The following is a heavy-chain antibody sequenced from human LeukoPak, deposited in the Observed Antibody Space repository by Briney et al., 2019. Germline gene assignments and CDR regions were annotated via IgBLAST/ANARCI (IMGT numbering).Heavy chain of an antibody. D-gene: IGHD3-10*02. CDR2: INHSGSS. Sequence: SETLSLTCAVYVGSFSGYYWIWIRQPPGKGLEWIGEINHSGSSNYNPSLKSRVTISVDTSKNQFSLKLNSVTAADTAVYYCARKESGMLGDAFDIWGQGTMVTVSS. CDR1: VGSFSGYY. J-gene: IGHJ3*02. V-gene: IGHV4-34*01. CDR3: ARKESGMLGDAFDI.